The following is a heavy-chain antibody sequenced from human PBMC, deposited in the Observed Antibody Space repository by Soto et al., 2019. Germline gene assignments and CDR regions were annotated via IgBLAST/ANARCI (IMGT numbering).Heavy chain of an antibody. J-gene: IGHJ4*02. CDR2: IIPIFGTA. CDR3: ALIGDSSSFDY. D-gene: IGHD3-16*01. Sequence: SVKVSCKASGGPFSSYAISWVRQAPGQGLEWMGGIIPIFGTANYAQKFQGRVTITADKSTSTAYMELSSLRSEDTAVYYCALIGDSSSFDYWGQGTLVTVSS. CDR1: GGPFSSYA. V-gene: IGHV1-69*06.